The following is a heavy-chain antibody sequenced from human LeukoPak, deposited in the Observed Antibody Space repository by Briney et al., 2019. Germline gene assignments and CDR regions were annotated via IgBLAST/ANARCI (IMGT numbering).Heavy chain of an antibody. J-gene: IGHJ3*02. CDR3: ARDQRNYYDSSGYDAFDI. CDR1: GGSISSYY. Sequence: SETLSLTCTVSGGSISSYYWSWIRQPPGKGLEWIGYIYYSGSTNYNPSLKSRVTISVDTSKNQFSLKLSSVTAADTAVYYCARDQRNYYDSSGYDAFDIWGQGTMVTVSS. V-gene: IGHV4-59*01. CDR2: IYYSGST. D-gene: IGHD3-22*01.